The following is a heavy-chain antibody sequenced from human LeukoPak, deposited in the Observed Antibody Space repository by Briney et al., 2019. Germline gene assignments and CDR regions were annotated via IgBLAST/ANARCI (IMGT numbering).Heavy chain of an antibody. CDR3: ARLGQYSGYEDY. D-gene: IGHD5-12*01. CDR2: IHDSDYT. Sequence: SETLSLTCTVSGGSISSYYWSWIRQPPGKGLEWIGYIHDSDYTKYNPSLKSRVTISVDTSKHQFSLKVRSVTAADTAVYYCARLGQYSGYEDYWGQGTLVTVSS. CDR1: GGSISSYY. V-gene: IGHV4-59*01. J-gene: IGHJ4*02.